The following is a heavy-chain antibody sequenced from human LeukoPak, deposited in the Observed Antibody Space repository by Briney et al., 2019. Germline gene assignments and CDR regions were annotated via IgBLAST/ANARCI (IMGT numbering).Heavy chain of an antibody. CDR1: GYSFTSYW. CDR3: ARGRRFGKLSHPTYYFDY. Sequence: PGESLKISCKGSGYSFTSYWIGWVRQMPGKGLEWMGIIYPGDSDTRYSPSFQGQVTISADKSISTAYLQWSSLKASDTAVYYCARGRRFGKLSHPTYYFDYWGQGTQVTVSS. CDR2: IYPGDSDT. V-gene: IGHV5-51*01. D-gene: IGHD3-10*01. J-gene: IGHJ4*02.